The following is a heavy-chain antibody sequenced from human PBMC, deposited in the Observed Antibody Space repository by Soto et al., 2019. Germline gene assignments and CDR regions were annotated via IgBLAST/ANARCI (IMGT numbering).Heavy chain of an antibody. CDR2: IYYSGST. V-gene: IGHV4-39*01. J-gene: IGHJ3*02. CDR1: GGSISSSSYY. D-gene: IGHD2-2*01. CDR3: ARPYGPVVPAANDI. Sequence: QLQLQESGPGLVKPSETLSLTCTVSGGSISSSSYYWGWIRQPPGKGLEWIGSIYYSGSTYYNPSLKSRVTISVDTSKNQFSLKLSSVTAADTAVYYCARPYGPVVPAANDIWGQGTMVTVSS.